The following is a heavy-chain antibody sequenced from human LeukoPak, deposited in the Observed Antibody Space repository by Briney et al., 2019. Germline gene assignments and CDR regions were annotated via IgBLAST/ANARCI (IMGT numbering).Heavy chain of an antibody. Sequence: PSETLSLTCTVSGGSISSGDYYWSWIRQPPGKGLEWIGYIYYSGSTYYNPSLKSRVTISVDTSKNQFSLKLSSVTAADTAVYYCARDGYYGSGSPHYMDVWGKRTTVTVSS. D-gene: IGHD3-10*01. CDR1: GGSISSGDYY. V-gene: IGHV4-30-4*08. CDR2: IYYSGST. CDR3: ARDGYYGSGSPHYMDV. J-gene: IGHJ6*03.